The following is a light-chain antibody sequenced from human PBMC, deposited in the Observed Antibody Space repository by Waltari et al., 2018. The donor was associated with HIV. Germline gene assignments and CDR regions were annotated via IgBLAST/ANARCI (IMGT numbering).Light chain of an antibody. CDR3: ASFTEDFTVV. CDR2: EVD. Sequence: VSGFPGQSITISCTGTASDFVYNDFVSWYQQHPDAVPKLILFEVDSRASGIPDRFAGSKSGSTASLTISYLRTEDEANYYCASFTEDFTVVFGGGTKVTVL. V-gene: IGLV2-14*03. CDR1: ASDFVYNDF. J-gene: IGLJ2*01.